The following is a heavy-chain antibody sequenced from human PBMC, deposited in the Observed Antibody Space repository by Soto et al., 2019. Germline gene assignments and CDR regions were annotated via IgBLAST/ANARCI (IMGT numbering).Heavy chain of an antibody. D-gene: IGHD3-9*01. Sequence: QITLKESGPTLVKPTQTLTLTCTFSGFSLSTSGVGVGWIRQPPGKALEWLALIYWVDDKRYSPSLKSRLTIPKDPSKNQVVLTLTNMDPVDTATYSCAHRRGYYDILTGYYWDNWFDPWGQGTLVTVSS. V-gene: IGHV2-5*02. CDR3: AHRRGYYDILTGYYWDNWFDP. J-gene: IGHJ5*02. CDR1: GFSLSTSGVG. CDR2: IYWVDDK.